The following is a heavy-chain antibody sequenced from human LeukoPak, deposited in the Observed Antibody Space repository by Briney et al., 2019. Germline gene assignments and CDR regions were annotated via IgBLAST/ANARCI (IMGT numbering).Heavy chain of an antibody. V-gene: IGHV1-69*04. Sequence: SVKVSCKASGGTFSSYAISWVRQAPGRGLEWMGRIIPIFGIANYAQKFQGRVTITADKSTSTAYMELSSLRSEDTAVYYCARGDYGDYTGQNWFDPWGQGTLVTVSS. CDR1: GGTFSSYA. CDR2: IIPIFGIA. D-gene: IGHD4-17*01. CDR3: ARGDYGDYTGQNWFDP. J-gene: IGHJ5*02.